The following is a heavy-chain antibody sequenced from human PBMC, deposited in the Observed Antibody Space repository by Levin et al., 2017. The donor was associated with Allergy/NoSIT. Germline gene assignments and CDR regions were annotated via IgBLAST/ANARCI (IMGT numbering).Heavy chain of an antibody. CDR3: AREFLGIAVAGTEPDY. CDR1: GFTFSSYW. CDR2: IKQDGSEK. Sequence: PGESLKISCAASGFTFSSYWMSWVRQAPGKGLEWVANIKQDGSEKYYVDSVKGRFTISRDNAKNSLYLQMNSLRAEDTAVYYCAREFLGIAVAGTEPDYWGQGTLVTVSS. D-gene: IGHD6-19*01. J-gene: IGHJ4*02. V-gene: IGHV3-7*01.